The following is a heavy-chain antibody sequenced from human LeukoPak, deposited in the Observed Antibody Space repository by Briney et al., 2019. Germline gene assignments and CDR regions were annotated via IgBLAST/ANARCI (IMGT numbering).Heavy chain of an antibody. CDR1: GFTFSSYG. J-gene: IGHJ5*02. V-gene: IGHV3-30*02. CDR3: ASLDCSSTSCQFHP. D-gene: IGHD2-2*01. Sequence: GGSLRLSCAASGFTFSSYGMHWVRQAPGKGLEWVAFIRYDGSNKYYADSVKGRFTISRDNSKNTLYLQMNSLRAEDTAVYYCASLDCSSTSCQFHPWGQGTLVTVSS. CDR2: IRYDGSNK.